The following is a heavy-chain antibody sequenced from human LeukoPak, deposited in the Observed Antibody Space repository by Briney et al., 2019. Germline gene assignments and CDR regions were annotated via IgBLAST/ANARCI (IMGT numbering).Heavy chain of an antibody. CDR2: ITGSGRGT. J-gene: IGHJ3*02. CDR1: GFTFRNYW. V-gene: IGHV3-23*01. Sequence: GGSLRLSCAASGFTFRNYWMGWVRQAPGKGMEWVSSITGSGRGTYYADSVKGRFSVSRDNSQNTVFLHMNSLRADDTALYYCSKDPNGDYVGAFDMWGPGTMVTVSS. D-gene: IGHD4-17*01. CDR3: SKDPNGDYVGAFDM.